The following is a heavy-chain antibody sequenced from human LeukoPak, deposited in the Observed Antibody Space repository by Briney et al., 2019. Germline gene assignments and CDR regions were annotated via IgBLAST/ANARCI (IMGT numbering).Heavy chain of an antibody. CDR1: GFTFSNYW. CDR2: IKQDGSEK. J-gene: IGHJ4*02. CDR3: AREDDWNYEDY. V-gene: IGHV3-7*01. Sequence: GGSLRLSCAASGFTFSNYWMSWVRQAPGKGLGWVANIKQDGSEKNYVNSVKGRFTISRDNAKNSLYLQMNSLRAEDTAIYYCAREDDWNYEDYWGQGTLVTVSS. D-gene: IGHD1-7*01.